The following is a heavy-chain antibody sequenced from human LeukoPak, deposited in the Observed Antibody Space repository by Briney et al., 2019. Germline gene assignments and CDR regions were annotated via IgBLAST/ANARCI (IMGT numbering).Heavy chain of an antibody. CDR2: IYSGGST. V-gene: IGHV3-53*01. CDR3: ARAVRDDFWSKGYFDY. CDR1: GFTVSSNY. Sequence: GGSLRLSCAASGFTVSSNYMSWVRQAPGKGLGWVSVIYSGGSTYYADSVKGRSTISRDNSKNTLYLQMNSLRAEDTAVYYCARAVRDDFWSKGYFDYWGQGTLVTVSS. D-gene: IGHD3-3*01. J-gene: IGHJ4*02.